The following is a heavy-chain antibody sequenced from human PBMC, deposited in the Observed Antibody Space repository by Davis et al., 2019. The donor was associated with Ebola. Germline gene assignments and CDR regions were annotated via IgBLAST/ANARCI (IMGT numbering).Heavy chain of an antibody. D-gene: IGHD2-2*01. CDR2: INAGNGNT. V-gene: IGHV1-3*01. CDR1: GYTFTSYA. Sequence: ASVQVSCKASGYTFTSYAMHWVRQAPRQRLEWMGWINAGNGNTKYSQKFQGRVTITRDTSESTAYMELSSLRSEDTAVYYCARSGVPAAEFDYWGQGTLVTVSS. CDR3: ARSGVPAAEFDY. J-gene: IGHJ4*02.